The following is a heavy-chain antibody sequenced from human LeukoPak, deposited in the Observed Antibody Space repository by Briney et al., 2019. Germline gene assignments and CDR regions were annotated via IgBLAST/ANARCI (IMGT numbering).Heavy chain of an antibody. Sequence: SETLSLTCAVYGGSFSGYYWSWIRQPPGKGLEWIGEINHSGSTNYNPSHKSRVTISVDTSKNQFSLKLSSVTAADTAVYYCARRGSGSYYNDLMDYWGQGTLVTVSS. CDR1: GGSFSGYY. V-gene: IGHV4-34*01. CDR2: INHSGST. D-gene: IGHD3-10*01. J-gene: IGHJ4*02. CDR3: ARRGSGSYYNDLMDY.